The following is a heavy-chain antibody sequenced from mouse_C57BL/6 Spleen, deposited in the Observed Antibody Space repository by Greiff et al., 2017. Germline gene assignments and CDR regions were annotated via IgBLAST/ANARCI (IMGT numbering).Heavy chain of an antibody. CDR3: ARRWLLDYFDY. CDR1: GYAFSSYW. V-gene: IGHV1-80*01. Sequence: VQLQQSGAELVKPGASVKISCKASGYAFSSYWMNWVKQRPGKGLEWIGQIYPGDGDTNYNGKFKGKATLTADKSSSTAYMQLSSLTSEDSAVYFCARRWLLDYFDYWGQGTTLTVSS. J-gene: IGHJ2*01. D-gene: IGHD2-3*01. CDR2: IYPGDGDT.